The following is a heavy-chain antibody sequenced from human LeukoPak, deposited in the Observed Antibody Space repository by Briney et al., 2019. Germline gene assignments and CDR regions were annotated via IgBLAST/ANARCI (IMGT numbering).Heavy chain of an antibody. CDR3: ARSIVVVPAATHYYMDV. D-gene: IGHD2-2*01. V-gene: IGHV4-34*01. CDR2: INHSGST. Sequence: PSETLSLTCAVYGGSFSGYYRSWIRQPPGKGLEWIGEINHSGSTNYNPSLKSRVTISVDTSKNQFSLKLSSVTAADTAVYYCARSIVVVPAATHYYMDVWGKGTTVTVSS. J-gene: IGHJ6*03. CDR1: GGSFSGYY.